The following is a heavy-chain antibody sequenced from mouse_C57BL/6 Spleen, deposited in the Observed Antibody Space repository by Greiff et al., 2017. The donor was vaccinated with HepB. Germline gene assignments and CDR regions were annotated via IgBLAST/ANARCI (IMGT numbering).Heavy chain of an antibody. V-gene: IGHV1-59*01. J-gene: IGHJ3*01. CDR2: IDPSDSYT. CDR3: ARGPNDCFAY. Sequence: QVQLKQPGAELVRPGTSVKLSCKASGYTFTSYWMHWVKQRPGQGLEWIGGIDPSDSYTNYNQKVKGKATLTVDTSSSTAYMQLSSLTSEDSAVYYCARGPNDCFAYWGQGTMVTVSA. CDR1: GYTFTSYW. D-gene: IGHD4-1*01.